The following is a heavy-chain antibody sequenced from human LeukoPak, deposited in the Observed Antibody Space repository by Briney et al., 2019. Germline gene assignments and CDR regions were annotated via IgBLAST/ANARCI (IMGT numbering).Heavy chain of an antibody. CDR2: ISGSGGST. J-gene: IGHJ4*02. D-gene: IGHD3-10*01. CDR1: GFTFSSYA. V-gene: IGHV3-23*01. Sequence: PGGSLRLSCAASGFTFSSYAMSWVRQAPGKGLEWVSAISGSGGSTYYADSVKGRFTISRDNSKNTLYLQMNSLRAEDTAVYYCAKVGGVLWFGELLAPPDYWGQGTLVTVSS. CDR3: AKVGGVLWFGELLAPPDY.